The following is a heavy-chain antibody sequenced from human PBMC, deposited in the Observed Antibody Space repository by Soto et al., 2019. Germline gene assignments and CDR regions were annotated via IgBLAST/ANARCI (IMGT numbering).Heavy chain of an antibody. CDR3: ARRAITATTNLGAFDV. CDR1: GFTFNTYV. CDR2: ISYSADKT. J-gene: IGHJ3*01. V-gene: IGHV3-23*01. Sequence: EVQLLESGGRLVQPGGSLRLSCAASGFTFNTYVMNWVRQAPAKVLEWVSTISYSADKTHYADSVKGRFTSSRDYSMDTLVLRMDSLRADDAAGSYCARRAITATTNLGAFDVWCQGTMVTVSS. D-gene: IGHD1-7*01.